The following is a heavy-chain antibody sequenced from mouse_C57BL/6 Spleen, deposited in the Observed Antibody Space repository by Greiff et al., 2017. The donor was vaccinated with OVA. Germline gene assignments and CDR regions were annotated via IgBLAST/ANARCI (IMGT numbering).Heavy chain of an antibody. Sequence: EVLLVESGAELVRPGASVKLSCTASGFNINDYYMHWVKQRPEQGLEWIGRIDPEDGDTEYAPKFQGKATMTADTSSNTAYLQLSSLTSEDTAVYYCTTNYYGSSPMDYWGQGTSVTVSS. J-gene: IGHJ4*01. CDR1: GFNINDYY. CDR3: TTNYYGSSPMDY. V-gene: IGHV14-1*01. CDR2: IDPEDGDT. D-gene: IGHD1-1*01.